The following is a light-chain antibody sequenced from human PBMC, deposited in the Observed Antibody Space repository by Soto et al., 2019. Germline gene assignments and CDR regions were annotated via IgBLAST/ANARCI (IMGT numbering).Light chain of an antibody. CDR1: QSVSSN. V-gene: IGKV3-15*01. J-gene: IGKJ1*01. Sequence: EIVLTQSPGTLSLSPGERATLSCRASQSVSSNLAWYRQKPGQAPRLLIYGASTRATGIPARFSGSGSGTEFTLTISSLQSEDFAVYYCQQYNNWPRTFGQGTQVDIK. CDR2: GAS. CDR3: QQYNNWPRT.